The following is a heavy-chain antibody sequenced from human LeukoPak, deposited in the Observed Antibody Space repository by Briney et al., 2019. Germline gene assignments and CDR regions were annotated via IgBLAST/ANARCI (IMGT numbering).Heavy chain of an antibody. Sequence: PSETLSLTCTVSGGSISSSSYYWGWIRQPPGKGLEWIGSIYYSGSTYYNPSLKSRVTISVDTSKNQFSLKLSSVTAADTAVYYCARHGRGVQLWQQVDYWGQGTLVTVSS. CDR3: ARHGRGVQLWQQVDY. D-gene: IGHD5-18*01. J-gene: IGHJ4*02. CDR2: IYYSGST. CDR1: GGSISSSSYY. V-gene: IGHV4-39*01.